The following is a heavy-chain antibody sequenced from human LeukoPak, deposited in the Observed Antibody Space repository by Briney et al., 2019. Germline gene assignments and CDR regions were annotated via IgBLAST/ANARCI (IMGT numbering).Heavy chain of an antibody. CDR1: GFTCSNFA. J-gene: IGHJ5*02. CDR3: AKGGYSTCFDP. Sequence: GGSLRLSCAASGFTCSNFAMSWVRQAPGKGLEWVSGISGPTGDAYYADSVKGRFTISRDNFQSMLYLQMNSLRAEDTAVYYCAKGGYSTCFDPWGQGTLVTVSS. V-gene: IGHV3-23*01. CDR2: ISGPTGDA. D-gene: IGHD2-15*01.